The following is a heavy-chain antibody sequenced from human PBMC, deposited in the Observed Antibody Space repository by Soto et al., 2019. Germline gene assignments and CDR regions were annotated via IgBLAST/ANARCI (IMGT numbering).Heavy chain of an antibody. CDR3: AKDEWAAAGTGDAFDI. J-gene: IGHJ3*02. V-gene: IGHV3-23*01. Sequence: PGGSLRLSCAASGFTFSTYGMSWVRQAPGKGLEWVSAISGSGGSTYYADSVKGRFTISRDNSKNTLYLQMNSLRAEDTAVYYCAKDEWAAAGTGDAFDIWGQGTMVTVSS. D-gene: IGHD6-13*01. CDR2: ISGSGGST. CDR1: GFTFSTYG.